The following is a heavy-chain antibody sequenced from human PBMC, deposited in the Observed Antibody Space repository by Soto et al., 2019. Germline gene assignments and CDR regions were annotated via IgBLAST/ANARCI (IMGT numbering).Heavy chain of an antibody. V-gene: IGHV1-2*04. J-gene: IGHJ6*01. CDR1: GYTFTGYY. CDR2: INPNSGGT. CDR3: ARVGRYRSGSLLSGMEV. Sequence: ASVKVSCKASGYTFTGYYRHWVRQAPGQGLEWMGRINPNSGGTNYAQKFQGWVNMTRDTSISTAYMELSRLRSDDTAVYYCARVGRYRSGSLLSGMEVWGQGNTVTVCS. D-gene: IGHD3-10*01.